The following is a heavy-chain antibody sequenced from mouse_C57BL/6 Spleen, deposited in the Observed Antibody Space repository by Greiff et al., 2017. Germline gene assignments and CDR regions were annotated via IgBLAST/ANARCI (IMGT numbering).Heavy chain of an antibody. Sequence: VQLQQSGAELVRPGTSVKVSCKASGYAFTNYLIAWVKQRPGQGLEWIGVINPGSGGTNYNEKFKGKATLTADKPSIPAYMKLSSLTSEYSAVYFCSREAFYYWGQGTTLTVSS. V-gene: IGHV1-54*01. CDR3: SREAFYY. CDR1: GYAFTNYL. CDR2: INPGSGGT. J-gene: IGHJ2*01.